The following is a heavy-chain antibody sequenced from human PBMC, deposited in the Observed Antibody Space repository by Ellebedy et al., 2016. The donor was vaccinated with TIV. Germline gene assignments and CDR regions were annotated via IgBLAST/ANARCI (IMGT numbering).Heavy chain of an antibody. Sequence: AASVKVSCKASGGTFSTYAISWVRQAPGQGLDWMGGTIPIFGTTNYAQKFQGRVTITADRSTNKAYLELSGLRSEDTAVYYCAGDRAPDGRNWFFDLWGRGTLVTVSS. J-gene: IGHJ2*01. CDR3: AGDRAPDGRNWFFDL. CDR2: TIPIFGTT. V-gene: IGHV1-69*06. D-gene: IGHD5-24*01. CDR1: GGTFSTYA.